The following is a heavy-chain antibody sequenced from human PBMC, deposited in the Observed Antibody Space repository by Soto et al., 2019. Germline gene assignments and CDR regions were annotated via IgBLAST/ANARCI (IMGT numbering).Heavy chain of an antibody. CDR2: TSAYNGNP. V-gene: IGHV1-18*04. D-gene: IGHD3-22*01. CDR1: GYTFTSYG. CDR3: AISGMLLHQSDDYYGMAV. Sequence: QVQLVQSGAEVKKPGASVKVSCKASGYTFTSYGISWLRQAHGPGLEWMGWTSAYNGNPNYAQKLQGRVTMTTDTTTSPAYMELRSLRSDDTALYYCAISGMLLHQSDDYYGMAVWGKGTEVTVAS. J-gene: IGHJ6*04.